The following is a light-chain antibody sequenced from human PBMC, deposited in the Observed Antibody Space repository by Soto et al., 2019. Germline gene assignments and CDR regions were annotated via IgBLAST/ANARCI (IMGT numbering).Light chain of an antibody. CDR3: QQRTKWRLT. CDR1: QGVDIY. Sequence: EIVLTQSPGTLSLSPGERATLSCRASQGVDIYLAWYQQKPGQAPRLLIYDASKIGSGVPCRFIGRGSGTDFTLTSSSLEPEDFAVYCCQQRTKWRLTCGGGT. V-gene: IGKV3-11*01. J-gene: IGKJ4*01. CDR2: DAS.